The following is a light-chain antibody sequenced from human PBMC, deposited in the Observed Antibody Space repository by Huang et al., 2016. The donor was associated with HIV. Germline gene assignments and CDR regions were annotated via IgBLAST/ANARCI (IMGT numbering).Light chain of an antibody. Sequence: DIVMTQSPLSLAVTPGEPASISCRSSQSILHSNGYNYLDWYVQKPGQSPQLLFDMGSNRAGGVPDRISGGGSGVEFTLKISRVEAEDVGVYYCMQAQQTPYTFGPGTKLEIK. CDR1: QSILHSNGYNY. CDR2: MGS. CDR3: MQAQQTPYT. V-gene: IGKV2-28*01. J-gene: IGKJ2*01.